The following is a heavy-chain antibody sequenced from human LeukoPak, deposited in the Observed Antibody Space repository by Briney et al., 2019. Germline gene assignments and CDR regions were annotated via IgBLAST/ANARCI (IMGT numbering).Heavy chain of an antibody. V-gene: IGHV4-61*02. J-gene: IGHJ5*02. CDR1: GGSISSGSYY. D-gene: IGHD3-10*01. Sequence: SETLSLTCTVSGGSISSGSYYWSWIRQPAGKGLEWIGRIYTSGSTNYNPSLKSRVTISVDTSKNQFSLKLSSVTAADTAVYYCARGSGFGELASSRFDPWGQGTLVTVSS. CDR3: ARGSGFGELASSRFDP. CDR2: IYTSGST.